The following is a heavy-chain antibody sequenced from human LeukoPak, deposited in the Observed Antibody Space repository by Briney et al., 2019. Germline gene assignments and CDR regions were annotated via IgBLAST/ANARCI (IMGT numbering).Heavy chain of an antibody. CDR2: IYYSGST. Sequence: SETLTLTCTVSGGSISRYYWSWIRQPPGKGLEWIGYIYYSGSTNYNPSLKSRVTISVDTSKNQFSLKLSSVTAADTAVYYCARDSGYSYGTVYFDYWGQGTLVTVSS. CDR1: GGSISRYY. J-gene: IGHJ4*02. CDR3: ARDSGYSYGTVYFDY. D-gene: IGHD5-18*01. V-gene: IGHV4-59*01.